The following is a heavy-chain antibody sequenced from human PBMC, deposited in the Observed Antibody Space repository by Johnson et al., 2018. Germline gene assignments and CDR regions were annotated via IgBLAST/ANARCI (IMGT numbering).Heavy chain of an antibody. CDR3: AKDKVTGGTYSEPRGSYYYYYYMDV. CDR1: GFTFDDYA. CDR2: ISWNSGTI. J-gene: IGHJ6*03. Sequence: VQLVQSGGGLVQXGRSLRLSCAASGFTFDDYAMHWVRQAPGKGLEWVSGISWNSGTIAYADSVQGRFTISRDNAKNSLYLQMNSLRAEDTALYYCAKDKVTGGTYSEPRGSYYYYYYMDVWGKGTTVTVSS. D-gene: IGHD1-26*01. V-gene: IGHV3-9*01.